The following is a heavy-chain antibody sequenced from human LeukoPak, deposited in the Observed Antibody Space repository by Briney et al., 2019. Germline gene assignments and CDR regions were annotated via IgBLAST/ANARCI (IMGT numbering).Heavy chain of an antibody. Sequence: SVKVSCKASGGTFSSYAISWVRQAPGQGLEWMGRIIPILGIANYAQKFQGRVTITADKSTSTAYMELSSLRSEDTAVYYCARGVLRFLEWLQGSWFDPWGQGTLVTVSS. V-gene: IGHV1-69*04. CDR2: IIPILGIA. CDR3: ARGVLRFLEWLQGSWFDP. D-gene: IGHD3-3*01. CDR1: GGTFSSYA. J-gene: IGHJ5*02.